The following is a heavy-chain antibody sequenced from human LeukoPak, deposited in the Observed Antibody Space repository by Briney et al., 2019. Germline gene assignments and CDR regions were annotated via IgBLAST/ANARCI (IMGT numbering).Heavy chain of an antibody. CDR3: ARERMVGATCYFDQ. V-gene: IGHV4-59*01. J-gene: IGHJ4*02. D-gene: IGHD1-26*01. CDR1: GGSIRNYY. CDR2: IYYSGST. Sequence: SETLSLTCPVSGGSIRNYYWTWIRQPAGKGRAWIGYIYYSGSTNYNPSLKSRFPISLDTSNSQFSLKLNSVTAADTAVYYCARERMVGATCYFDQWGQGSLVTVSS.